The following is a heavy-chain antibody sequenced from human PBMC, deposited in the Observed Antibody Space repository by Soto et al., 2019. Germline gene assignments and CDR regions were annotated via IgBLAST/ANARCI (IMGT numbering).Heavy chain of an antibody. Sequence: EVQLVESGGGLVKPGGSLRLSCAASGFTFSSYSMNWVRQAPGKGLEWVSSIRSDSSYKYYADSVKGRFTISRDNAKNSVYLQMNSPRAEDTAVFFCARGGVKSGGGYFDSWGQGTLVTVSS. V-gene: IGHV3-21*06. CDR1: GFTFSSYS. CDR2: IRSDSSYK. CDR3: ARGGVKSGGGYFDS. J-gene: IGHJ4*02. D-gene: IGHD1-26*01.